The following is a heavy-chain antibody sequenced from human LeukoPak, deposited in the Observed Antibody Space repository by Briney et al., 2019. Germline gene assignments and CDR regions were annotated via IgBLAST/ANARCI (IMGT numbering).Heavy chain of an antibody. V-gene: IGHV3-21*01. CDR1: GFIFSDYN. D-gene: IGHD3-3*01. CDR3: ARDGVLSRGTNDVSGVDSFDY. J-gene: IGHJ4*02. Sequence: GGSLRLSCAASGFIFSDYNMNWVRQAPGEGLEWVSSISRSTTYIYYADSVKGRFSISRDNAKKSLYLQMNSLRAEDTAVYYCARDGVLSRGTNDVSGVDSFDYWGQGTLVTVSS. CDR2: ISRSTTYI.